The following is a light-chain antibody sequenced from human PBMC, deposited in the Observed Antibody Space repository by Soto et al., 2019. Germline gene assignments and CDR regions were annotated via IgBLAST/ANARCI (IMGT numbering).Light chain of an antibody. J-gene: IGKJ1*01. CDR1: QSISTY. V-gene: IGKV1-27*01. CDR3: QKYNSARWT. Sequence: DIQMTQSPSSLSASVGDRVTITCRASQSISTYLNWYQQKPVKVPKLLIYAASSLQSGVTSRFSGSGSGKDFTLTISSLQPEDVATYYCQKYNSARWTVGQGTQVEIK. CDR2: AAS.